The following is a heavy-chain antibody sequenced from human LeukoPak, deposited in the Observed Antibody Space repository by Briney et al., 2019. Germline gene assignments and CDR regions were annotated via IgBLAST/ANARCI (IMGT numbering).Heavy chain of an antibody. Sequence: SETLSLTCTVSGGSISSSSYYWGWIRQPPGKGLEWIGSIYYSGSTYYNPPLKSRVTISVDTSKNQFSLKLSSVTAADTAVYYCARVKGVCPHHALLCWFDPWGQGTLVTVSS. CDR3: ARVKGVCPHHALLCWFDP. D-gene: IGHD2-8*01. CDR2: IYYSGST. J-gene: IGHJ5*02. CDR1: GGSISSSSYY. V-gene: IGHV4-39*07.